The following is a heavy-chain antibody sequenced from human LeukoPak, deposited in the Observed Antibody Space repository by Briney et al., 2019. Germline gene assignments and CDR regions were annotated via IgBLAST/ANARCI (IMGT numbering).Heavy chain of an antibody. CDR3: ARGLGFDP. J-gene: IGHJ5*02. CDR2: INPNSGGT. Sequence: PGGSLRLSCAASGFTFTSYGMHWVRQAPGQGLEWMGWINPNSGGTNYAQKFQGRVTMTRDMSTSTVYMELSSLRSEDTAVYYCARGLGFDPWGQGTLVTVSS. D-gene: IGHD3-16*01. V-gene: IGHV1-2*02. CDR1: GFTFTSYG.